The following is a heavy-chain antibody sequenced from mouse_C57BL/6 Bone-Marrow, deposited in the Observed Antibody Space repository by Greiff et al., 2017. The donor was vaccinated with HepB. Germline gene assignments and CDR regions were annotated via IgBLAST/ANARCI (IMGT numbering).Heavy chain of an antibody. V-gene: IGHV14-4*01. CDR2: IDPENGDT. CDR1: GFNIKDDY. Sequence: EVKLQESGAELVRPGASVKLSCTASGFNIKDDYMHWVKQRPEQGLEWIGWIDPENGDTEYASKFQGKATITADTSSNTAYLQLSSLTSEDTAVYYCTTRYSNYSPLGLWGQGTTLTVSS. CDR3: TTRYSNYSPLGL. J-gene: IGHJ2*01. D-gene: IGHD2-5*01.